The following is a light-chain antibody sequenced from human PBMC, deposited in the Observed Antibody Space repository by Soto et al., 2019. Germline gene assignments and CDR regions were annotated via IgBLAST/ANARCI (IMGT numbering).Light chain of an antibody. CDR2: GAS. J-gene: IGKJ1*01. Sequence: EMVMTQSPPTLSFSPGEKATPPSRASQRVAASTLSWYQQKPGQAPRLLIYGASTRATGIPARFSGSGSGTDFTLTISSLQPEDFALYYCHQDYNLPWTFGQGTKVEIK. CDR1: QRVAAST. CDR3: HQDYNLPWT. V-gene: IGKV3D-7*01.